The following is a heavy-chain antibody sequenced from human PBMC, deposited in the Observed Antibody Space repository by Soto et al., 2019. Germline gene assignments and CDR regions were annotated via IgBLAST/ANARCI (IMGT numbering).Heavy chain of an antibody. CDR2: ISYDGSNK. CDR1: GFTFISYG. V-gene: IGHV3-30*03. J-gene: IGHJ4*02. D-gene: IGHD4-17*01. CDR3: AMPMTTDSY. Sequence: PGGSQRHSYSASGFTFISYGMHWVRQAPGKGLEWVAVISYDGSNKYYADSVKGRFTISRDNSKTTLYLQMNSLRAEDTAVYYCAMPMTTDSYWGQGTLVTVS.